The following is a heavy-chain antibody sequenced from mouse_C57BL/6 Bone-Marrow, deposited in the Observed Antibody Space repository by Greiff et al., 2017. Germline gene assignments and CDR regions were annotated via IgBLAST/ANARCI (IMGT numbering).Heavy chain of an antibody. Sequence: QVQLKQPGAELVKPGASVKVSCKASGYTFTSYWMHWVKQRPGQGLEWIGRIHPSDSDTNYNQKFKGKATLTVDKSSSTAYMQLSSLTSEDSAGYYCDIPVYDGNYVDYAMDYWGQGTSVTVSS. CDR3: DIPVYDGNYVDYAMDY. CDR1: GYTFTSYW. J-gene: IGHJ4*01. V-gene: IGHV1-74*01. CDR2: IHPSDSDT. D-gene: IGHD2-1*01.